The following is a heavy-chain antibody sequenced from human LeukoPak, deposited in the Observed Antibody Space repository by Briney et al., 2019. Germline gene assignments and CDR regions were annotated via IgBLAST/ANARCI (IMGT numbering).Heavy chain of an antibody. CDR2: MNPNSGNT. Sequence: ASVKVSCKASGYTFTNYDISWVRQATGQGLEWMGWMNPNSGNTGYAEKFQGRVTMTRDTSISTAYMELSSLRSDDTAVYYCARAPAAYYMDVWGKGTTVTVSS. D-gene: IGHD6-25*01. V-gene: IGHV1-8*01. CDR3: ARAPAAYYMDV. J-gene: IGHJ6*03. CDR1: GYTFTNYD.